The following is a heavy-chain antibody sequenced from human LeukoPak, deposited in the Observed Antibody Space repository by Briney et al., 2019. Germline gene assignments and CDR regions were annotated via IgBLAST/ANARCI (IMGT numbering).Heavy chain of an antibody. Sequence: PGGSLRLSCAASGFTFSSYSMNWVRQAPGKGLEWVSSISSSSSYIYYADSVKGRFTISRDNAKNSLYLQMNSLRAEDTAVYYCAKSVKGLKLSGGDDYVWGSYRYKNKGESYFDYWGQGTLVTVSS. D-gene: IGHD3-16*02. V-gene: IGHV3-21*04. CDR1: GFTFSSYS. J-gene: IGHJ4*02. CDR2: ISSSSSYI. CDR3: AKSVKGLKLSGGDDYVWGSYRYKNKGESYFDY.